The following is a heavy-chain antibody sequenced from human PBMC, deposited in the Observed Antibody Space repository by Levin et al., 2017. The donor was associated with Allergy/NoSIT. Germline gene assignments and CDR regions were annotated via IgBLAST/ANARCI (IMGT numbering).Heavy chain of an antibody. V-gene: IGHV4-34*01. CDR2: INHSGST. D-gene: IGHD6-19*01. CDR1: GGSFSGYY. Sequence: SETLSLTCAVYGGSFSGYYWSWIRQPPGKGLEWIGEINHSGSTNYNPSLKSRVTISVDTSKNQFSLKLSSVTAADTAVYYCASRRGWRIFDYWGQGTLVTVSS. CDR3: ASRRGWRIFDY. J-gene: IGHJ4*02.